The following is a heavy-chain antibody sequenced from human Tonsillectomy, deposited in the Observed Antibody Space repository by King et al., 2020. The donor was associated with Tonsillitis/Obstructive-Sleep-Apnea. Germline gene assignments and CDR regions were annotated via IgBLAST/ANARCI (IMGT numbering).Heavy chain of an antibody. CDR3: ARDGVGATPFSDY. V-gene: IGHV3-21*01. CDR1: GFTFSSYS. D-gene: IGHD1-26*01. J-gene: IGHJ4*02. CDR2: ISSSSSYI. Sequence: VQLVESGGGLVKPGGSLRLSCAASGFTFSSYSMNWVRQAPGKGLEWVSSISSSSSYIYYADSVKGRFTISRDNAKNPLYLQMNSLRAEDTAVYYCARDGVGATPFSDYWGQGTLVTVSS.